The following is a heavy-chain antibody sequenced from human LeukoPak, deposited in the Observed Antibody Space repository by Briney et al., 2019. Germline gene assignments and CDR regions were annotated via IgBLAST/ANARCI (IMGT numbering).Heavy chain of an antibody. CDR1: GFSLSTYG. Sequence: PGESLRLSCAASGFSLSTYGIHWVRQTPGGGPEWLTYIRFDGTSKYYATSVKGRFSIFRDNSANTAYLHMSSLRPEDTALYYCARTPYSGSSLQYYHLDAWGKGTTVTVSS. CDR3: ARTPYSGSSLQYYHLDA. CDR2: IRFDGTSK. J-gene: IGHJ6*04. D-gene: IGHD1-26*01. V-gene: IGHV3-30*02.